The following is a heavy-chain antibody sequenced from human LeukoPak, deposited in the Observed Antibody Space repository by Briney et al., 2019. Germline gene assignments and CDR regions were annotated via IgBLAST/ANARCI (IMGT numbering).Heavy chain of an antibody. V-gene: IGHV4-34*01. D-gene: IGHD6-13*01. CDR3: AREGAGLVH. CDR2: INHSGST. J-gene: IGHJ4*02. CDR1: GGSFSGYY. Sequence: PSETLSLTCAVYGGSFSGYYWSWIRQPPGKGLEWIGEINHSGSTNYNPSLKSRVTISVDTSKNQFSLKLSSVTAADTAVYYCAREGAGLVHWGQGTLVTVSS.